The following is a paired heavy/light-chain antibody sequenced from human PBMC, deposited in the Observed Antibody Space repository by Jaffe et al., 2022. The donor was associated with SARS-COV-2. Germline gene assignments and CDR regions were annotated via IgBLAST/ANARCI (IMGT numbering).Light chain of an antibody. Sequence: DMQMTQSPSSLSASIGDRVTIACRASQGISIYLAWYQQKPGKVPKLLIYGASTLQSGVPSRFSGSGSGTDFTLTISSLQPEDVATYYCQKYNSAPYTFGPGTKVDIK. V-gene: IGKV1-27*01. CDR3: QKYNSAPYT. CDR1: QGISIY. CDR2: GAS. J-gene: IGKJ3*01.
Heavy chain of an antibody. CDR2: INNSGGST. CDR1: GFTFSSYA. Sequence: EVRLAESGGGLVQPGGSLRLSCAASGFTFSSYALSWVRQAPGKGLEWVSTINNSGGSTFYADSVKGRFTISRDNSKNTLYLQINSLRAEDTALYYCAKEHMVRGVNYDYWGQGTLVIVSS. V-gene: IGHV3-23*04. CDR3: AKEHMVRGVNYDY. D-gene: IGHD3-10*01. J-gene: IGHJ4*02.